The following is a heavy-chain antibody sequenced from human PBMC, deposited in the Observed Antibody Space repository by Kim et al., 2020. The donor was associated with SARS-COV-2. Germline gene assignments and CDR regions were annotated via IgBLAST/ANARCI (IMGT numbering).Heavy chain of an antibody. CDR3: ATLAVGALWSHGMDV. CDR1: GYSFTSYW. Sequence: GESLKISCKGSGYSFTSYWISWVRQMPGKDLEWMGRIDPSDSYTNYSPSFQGHVTISTDKSISTAYLQWSSLKASDTAMYYCATLAVGALWSHGMDVWGQGTTVTVSS. V-gene: IGHV5-10-1*01. J-gene: IGHJ6*02. D-gene: IGHD6-19*01. CDR2: IDPSDSYT.